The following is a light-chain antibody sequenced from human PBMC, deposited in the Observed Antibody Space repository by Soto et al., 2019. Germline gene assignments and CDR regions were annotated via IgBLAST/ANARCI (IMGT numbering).Light chain of an antibody. CDR3: QQYYSTPYT. J-gene: IGKJ2*01. CDR1: QSVXXXXXXKXY. V-gene: IGKV4-1*01. Sequence: DIVXXXXPDXXXXXLGERXXXXXXXXQSVXXXXXXKXYLAWYQQKPGQPPKLLIYWASTRESGVPDRFSGSGSGTDFTLTISSLQAEDVAVYYCQQYYSTPYTFGQGTKLEIK. CDR2: WAS.